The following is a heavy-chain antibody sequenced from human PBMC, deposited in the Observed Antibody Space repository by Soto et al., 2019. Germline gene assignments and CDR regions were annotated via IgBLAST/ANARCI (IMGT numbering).Heavy chain of an antibody. CDR3: AAVPTGIAAARSWFDP. D-gene: IGHD6-13*01. V-gene: IGHV1-58*01. Sequence: ASVKVSCKASGFTFTSSAVQWVRQARGQRLEWIGWIVVGSGNTNYAQKFQERVTITRDMSTSTAYMELSSLRSEDTAVYYCAAVPTGIAAARSWFDPWGQGTLVTV. J-gene: IGHJ5*02. CDR1: GFTFTSSA. CDR2: IVVGSGNT.